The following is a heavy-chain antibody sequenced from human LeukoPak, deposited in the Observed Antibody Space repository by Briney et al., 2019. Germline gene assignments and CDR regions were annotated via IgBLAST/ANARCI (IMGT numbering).Heavy chain of an antibody. CDR2: ISSDGSGT. V-gene: IGHV3-74*01. Sequence: GGSLRLPCATSGFTFSSFWMHWVRQTPGKGLVWVSRISSDGSGTTYADSVKGRFTISRDNAKNTLYLQMNSLRVEDTAVYYCVRGHSSGWYRFDDWGQGTLVTVSS. D-gene: IGHD6-19*01. J-gene: IGHJ4*02. CDR3: VRGHSSGWYRFDD. CDR1: GFTFSSFW.